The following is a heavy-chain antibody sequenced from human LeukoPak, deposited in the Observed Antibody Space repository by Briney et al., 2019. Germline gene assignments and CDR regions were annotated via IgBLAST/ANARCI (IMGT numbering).Heavy chain of an antibody. J-gene: IGHJ4*02. CDR3: ARADIRAIASSGWYGFDY. CDR2: ISGYNGNT. V-gene: IGHV1-18*01. CDR1: GYTFTSYG. Sequence: ASVKVSCKASGYTFTSYGISWVRQAPGQGLEWMGWISGYNGNTNYAQKSQGRVTMTTDTSTSTAYMELRSLRSDDTAVYYCARADIRAIASSGWYGFDYWGQRTLVTVSS. D-gene: IGHD6-19*01.